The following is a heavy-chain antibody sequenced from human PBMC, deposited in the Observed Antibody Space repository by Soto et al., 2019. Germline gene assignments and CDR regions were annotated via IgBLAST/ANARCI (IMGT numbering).Heavy chain of an antibody. CDR2: IVVGSGNT. CDR3: AKIPWWPDILVVVAATHWFDP. CDR1: GFTFTSSA. D-gene: IGHD2-15*01. Sequence: SVKVSCKASGFTFTSSAVQWVRQARGQRLEWIGWIVVGSGNTNYAQKFQERVTITRDMSTSTAYMELSSLRSEDTAVYYCAKIPWWPDILVVVAATHWFDPWGQGTLVTVSS. V-gene: IGHV1-58*01. J-gene: IGHJ5*02.